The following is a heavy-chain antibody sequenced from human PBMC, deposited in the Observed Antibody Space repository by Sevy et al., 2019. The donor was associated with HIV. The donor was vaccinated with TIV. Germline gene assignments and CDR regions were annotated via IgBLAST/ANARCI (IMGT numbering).Heavy chain of an antibody. J-gene: IGHJ4*02. CDR2: ISSNGDNG. V-gene: IGHV3-30-3*01. CDR3: ARGPGWELTSFLSH. D-gene: IGHD1-26*01. Sequence: GGSLRLSCAASGFTFRTYAFHWVRQAPGRGLEWIGLISSNGDNGLYATSVRGRFTISRDNSMNILYLQMTSLTPDDTAVYYCARGPGWELTSFLSHWGQGTLVTVSS. CDR1: GFTFRTYA.